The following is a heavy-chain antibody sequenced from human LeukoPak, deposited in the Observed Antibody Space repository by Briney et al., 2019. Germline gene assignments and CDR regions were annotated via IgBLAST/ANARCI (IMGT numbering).Heavy chain of an antibody. Sequence: GASAKVSCKVSGYTLTELSMHWVRQAPGKGLEWMGGFDPEDGETIYAQKFQGRVTMTEDTSTDTAYMELSSLRSEDTAVYYCATGYYYDSSGYYYAFDYWGQGTLVTVSS. J-gene: IGHJ4*02. V-gene: IGHV1-24*01. D-gene: IGHD3-22*01. CDR3: ATGYYYDSSGYYYAFDY. CDR1: GYTLTELS. CDR2: FDPEDGET.